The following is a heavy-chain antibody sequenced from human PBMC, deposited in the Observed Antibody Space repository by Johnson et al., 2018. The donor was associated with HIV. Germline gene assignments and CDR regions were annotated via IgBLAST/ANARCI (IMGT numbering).Heavy chain of an antibody. J-gene: IGHJ3*02. CDR2: IKSKTDGGTT. CDR1: GFTFSNAW. V-gene: IGHV3-15*01. Sequence: VQLVESGGGLVQPGGSLRVSCAASGFTFSNAWMSWVRQAPGRGLEWVGRIKSKTDGGTTDYAAPVKGRFTISRDNSKNTLYLQMNSLRAEDTAVYYCVTLVVAPPFDIWGQGTMVTVSS. D-gene: IGHD2-15*01. CDR3: VTLVVAPPFDI.